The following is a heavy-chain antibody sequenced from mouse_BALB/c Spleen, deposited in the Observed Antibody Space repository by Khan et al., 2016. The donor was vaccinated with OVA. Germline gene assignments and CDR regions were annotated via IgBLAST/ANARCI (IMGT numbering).Heavy chain of an antibody. CDR1: GFTFSRYT. CDR3: TRGEGYYGNPYAIDF. CDR2: ISSGVTYT. V-gene: IGHV5-6-4*01. Sequence: EVELVESGGGLVKPGGSLKLSCAASGFTFSRYTMSWVRQTPEKRLEWVATISSGVTYTYYVDSVEGRFTLSRDNAKNTLYLEMTSLKSEDTAIYYCTRGEGYYGNPYAIDFWGQGTSVTVSS. J-gene: IGHJ4*01. D-gene: IGHD2-1*01.